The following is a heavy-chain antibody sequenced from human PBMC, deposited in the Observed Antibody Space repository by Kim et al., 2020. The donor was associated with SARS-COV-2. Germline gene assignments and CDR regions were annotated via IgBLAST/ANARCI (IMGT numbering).Heavy chain of an antibody. J-gene: IGHJ4*02. V-gene: IGHV3-7*01. D-gene: IGHD2-15*01. CDR2: IKQDGSEK. CDR3: ALGYCSGGSCFNGFDY. CDR1: GFTFSSYW. Sequence: GGSLRLSCAASGFTFSSYWMSWVRQAPGKGLEWVANIKQDGSEKYYVDSVKGRFTISRDNAKNSLYLQMNSLRAEDTAVYYCALGYCSGGSCFNGFDYWGQGTLVTVSS.